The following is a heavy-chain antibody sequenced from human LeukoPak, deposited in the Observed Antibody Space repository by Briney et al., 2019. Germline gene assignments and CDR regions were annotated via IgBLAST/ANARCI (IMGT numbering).Heavy chain of an antibody. V-gene: IGHV4-38-2*02. CDR2: IYHSGST. CDR3: ARHVDTMVRGAHFDY. J-gene: IGHJ4*02. Sequence: SETLSLTCTVSGYSISSGYYWGWIRQPPGKGLEWIGSIYHSGSTYYNPSLKSRVTISVDTSKNQFSLKLSSVTAADTAVYYCARHVDTMVRGAHFDYWGQGTLVTVSS. D-gene: IGHD3-10*01. CDR1: GYSISSGYY.